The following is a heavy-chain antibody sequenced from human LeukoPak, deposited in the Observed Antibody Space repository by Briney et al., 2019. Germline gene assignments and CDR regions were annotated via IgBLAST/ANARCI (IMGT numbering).Heavy chain of an antibody. CDR1: GGSISSYY. CDR3: ARAPSTTFGGHDAFDI. CDR2: IYYSGST. Sequence: SETLSLTCTVSGGSISSYYWSWIRQPPGKGLEWIGYIYYSGSTNYNPSLKSRVTISVDTSKNQFSLKLSSVTAADTAVYYCARAPSTTFGGHDAFDIWGQGTMVTVSS. V-gene: IGHV4-59*01. D-gene: IGHD3-3*01. J-gene: IGHJ3*02.